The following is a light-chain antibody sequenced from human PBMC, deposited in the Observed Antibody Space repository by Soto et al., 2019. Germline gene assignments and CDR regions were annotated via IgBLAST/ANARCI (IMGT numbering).Light chain of an antibody. CDR2: EVI. CDR3: TSYVADDNVI. J-gene: IGLJ2*01. CDR1: SSDVGAYNY. V-gene: IGLV2-8*01. Sequence: QSALTQPPSASGSPGQSVTISCTGTSSDVGAYNYVSWYQQHPGKAPKLLIYEVIQRPSGVPDRFSGSKSGNTASLTVSGLQAEDEADYYCTSYVADDNVIFGGGTKVTVL.